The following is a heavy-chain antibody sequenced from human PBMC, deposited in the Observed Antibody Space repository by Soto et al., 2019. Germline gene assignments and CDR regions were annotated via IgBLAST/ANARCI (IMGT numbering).Heavy chain of an antibody. V-gene: IGHV3-30*18. CDR1: GFTFSSYG. Sequence: HPGGSLRLSCAASGFTFSSYGMHWVRQAPGKGLEWVAVISYDGSNKYYADSVKGRFTISRDNSKNTLYLQMNSLRAEDTAVYYCAKGGWDTALSPWFDPWGQGTLVTV. CDR2: ISYDGSNK. D-gene: IGHD5-18*01. J-gene: IGHJ5*02. CDR3: AKGGWDTALSPWFDP.